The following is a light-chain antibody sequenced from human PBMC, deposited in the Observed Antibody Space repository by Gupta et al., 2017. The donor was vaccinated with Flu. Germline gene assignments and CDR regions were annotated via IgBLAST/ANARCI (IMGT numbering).Light chain of an antibody. CDR2: KNS. CDR1: SSNIGNDD. CDR3: AAWDDTLIGYV. V-gene: IGLV1-44*01. Sequence: RVTISCSGSSSNIGNDDVTWHQQLPGTAPKLLIYKNSLRPSGVPDRFSGSKSGTSASLAISGLRSEDEADYYCAAWDDTLIGYVFGTGTKVTVL. J-gene: IGLJ1*01.